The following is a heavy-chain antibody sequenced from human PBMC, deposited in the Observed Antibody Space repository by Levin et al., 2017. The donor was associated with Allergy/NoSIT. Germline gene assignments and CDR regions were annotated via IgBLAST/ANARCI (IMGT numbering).Heavy chain of an antibody. CDR1: GFTFSSYA. CDR2: ISGSGGST. V-gene: IGHV3-23*01. J-gene: IGHJ4*02. Sequence: GESLKISCAASGFTFSSYAMSWVRQAPGKGLEWVSAISGSGGSTYYADSVKGRFTISRDNSKNTLYLQMNSLRAEDTAVYYCAKDWGAGEDLRFLEWFDTWGQGTLVTVSS. D-gene: IGHD3-3*01. CDR3: AKDWGAGEDLRFLEWFDT.